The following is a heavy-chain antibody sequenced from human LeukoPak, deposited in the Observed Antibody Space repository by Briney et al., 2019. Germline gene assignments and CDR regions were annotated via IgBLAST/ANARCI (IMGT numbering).Heavy chain of an antibody. CDR1: GGSISSYY. CDR2: IYYTGST. J-gene: IGHJ3*02. CDR3: ATLFRTDAFDI. V-gene: IGHV4-59*01. Sequence: SETLSLTCTVSGGSISSYYWSWIRQPPGKGLEWIGYIYYTGSTNYNPSLKSRVTIGLDTSKNQLSLKLSSVTAADTAVYYCATLFRTDAFDIWGQGTMVTVSS.